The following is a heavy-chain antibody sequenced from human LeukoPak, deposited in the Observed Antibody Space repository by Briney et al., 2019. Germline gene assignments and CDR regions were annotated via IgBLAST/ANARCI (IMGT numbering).Heavy chain of an antibody. Sequence: SETLSLTCTVSGGSISSYYWSWIRQPPGKGLEWIGYIYYSGSTKYNPSLKSRVTISVDTSKNHFSLKLTSVTAADTAVYYCARGLYPDDAFDIWGQGTMVTVSS. CDR2: IYYSGST. D-gene: IGHD3-16*02. J-gene: IGHJ3*02. V-gene: IGHV4-59*08. CDR1: GGSISSYY. CDR3: ARGLYPDDAFDI.